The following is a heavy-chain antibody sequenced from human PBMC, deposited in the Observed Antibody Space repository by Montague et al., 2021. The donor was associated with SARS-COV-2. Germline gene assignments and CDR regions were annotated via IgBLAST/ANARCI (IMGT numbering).Heavy chain of an antibody. D-gene: IGHD3-9*01. CDR2: IYYSGST. CDR3: AREGGLRYFDWLLRSDYYYYGMDV. V-gene: IGHV4-31*03. Sequence: TLSLTCTLSGGSISSGGYYWSWIRQHPGKGLEWIGYIYYSGSTYYXPSLKSRVTISVDTSKNQFSLKLSSVTAADTAVYYCAREGGLRYFDWLLRSDYYYYGMDVWGQGTTVTVSS. J-gene: IGHJ6*02. CDR1: GGSISSGGYY.